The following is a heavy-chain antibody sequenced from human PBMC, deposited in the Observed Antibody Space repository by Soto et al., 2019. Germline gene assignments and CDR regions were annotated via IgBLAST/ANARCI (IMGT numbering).Heavy chain of an antibody. D-gene: IGHD6-19*01. Sequence: EVQLLESGGGLVQPGGSLRLSCAASGFNFSSYAMSWVRQPPGKGLEWVSAISGRGGSIYYADSVKGRFTISRDNSNNPRYLQMNSLRAEDTAVYYCAKVAVAGPFDYWGQGTLVTVSS. V-gene: IGHV3-23*01. J-gene: IGHJ4*02. CDR1: GFNFSSYA. CDR3: AKVAVAGPFDY. CDR2: ISGRGGSI.